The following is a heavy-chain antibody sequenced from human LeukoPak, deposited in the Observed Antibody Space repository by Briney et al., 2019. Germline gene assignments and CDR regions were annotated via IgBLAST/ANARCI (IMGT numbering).Heavy chain of an antibody. CDR2: IHYSGST. CDR3: ARDGRDGYNNRWFDP. CDR1: GGSISSSNHY. J-gene: IGHJ5*02. Sequence: SETLSLTCTVSGGSISSSNHYWSWIRQHPGKGLEWIGYIHYSGSTYYNPSLKSRLTISADTSKSQFSLKVSSVTAADTAVYYCARDGRDGYNNRWFDPWGQGTLVTVSS. D-gene: IGHD5-24*01. V-gene: IGHV4-31*03.